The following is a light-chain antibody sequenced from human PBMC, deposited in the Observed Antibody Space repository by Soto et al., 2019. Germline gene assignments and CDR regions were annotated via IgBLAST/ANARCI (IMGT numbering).Light chain of an antibody. V-gene: IGKV3-15*01. J-gene: IGKJ1*01. CDR3: QQYDNWPRT. CDR2: DAS. CDR1: QSVRSN. Sequence: EKVMTQSPATLSVSPGERATLSCRASQSVRSNLAWYQQKPGQPPRLLIYDASTRATGIPSRFSGSGSGTEFTLTISSLKSEDFEVYYCQQYDNWPRTFGQGTKVDIX.